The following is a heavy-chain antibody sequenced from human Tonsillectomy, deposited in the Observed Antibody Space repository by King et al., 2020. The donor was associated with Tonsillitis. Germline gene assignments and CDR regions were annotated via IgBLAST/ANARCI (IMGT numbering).Heavy chain of an antibody. Sequence: EVQLVESGGGLIQPGGSLRLSCAASGFTVSSNYMSWVRQAPGKGLEWVSVIYSGGSTYYADSVKGRFTISRDNSKNTLYLQMNSLRAEDTAVYYCATQIQGFPIAAADYDAFDIWGQETMVTVSS. CDR3: ATQIQGFPIAAADYDAFDI. CDR1: GFTVSSNY. V-gene: IGHV3-53*01. CDR2: IYSGGST. D-gene: IGHD6-13*01. J-gene: IGHJ3*02.